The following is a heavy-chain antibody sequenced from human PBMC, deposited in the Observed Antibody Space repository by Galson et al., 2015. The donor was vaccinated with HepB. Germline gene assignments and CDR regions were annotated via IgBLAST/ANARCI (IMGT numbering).Heavy chain of an antibody. Sequence: SLRLSCAASGFTFSSYAMHWVRQAPGKGLEWVAVISYDGSNKYYADSVKGRFTISRDNSKNTLYLQMNSLRAEDTAVYYCARVPANVLRFLEWGPGVSADVWGQGTTVTVSS. CDR2: ISYDGSNK. CDR3: ARVPANVLRFLEWGPGVSADV. J-gene: IGHJ6*02. CDR1: GFTFSSYA. D-gene: IGHD3-3*01. V-gene: IGHV3-30-3*01.